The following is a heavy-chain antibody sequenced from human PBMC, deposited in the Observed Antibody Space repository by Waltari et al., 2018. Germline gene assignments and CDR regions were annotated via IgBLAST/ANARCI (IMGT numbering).Heavy chain of an antibody. V-gene: IGHV4-39*01. D-gene: IGHD4-17*01. J-gene: IGHJ3*02. CDR2: VYYSGST. CDR3: ARHCVAYGGAFDI. CDR1: GGSFRSDNYY. Sequence: QLQLQESGPGLVRPSETLSLTCTVSGGSFRSDNYYWGWIRQPPGKGLEWIGSVYYSGSTDYKKSLKSRVSISADTSRNQFSLELSSVTAADTSLYFCARHCVAYGGAFDIWGQGTMVTVSS.